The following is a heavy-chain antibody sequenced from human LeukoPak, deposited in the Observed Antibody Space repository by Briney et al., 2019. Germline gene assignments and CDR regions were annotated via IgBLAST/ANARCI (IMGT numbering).Heavy chain of an antibody. CDR1: GGTFSSYT. J-gene: IGHJ4*02. V-gene: IGHV1-69*02. CDR2: IIPILGIA. CDR3: ASLDYYDSSGSRYFDY. Sequence: SVKVSFKASGGTFSSYTISWVRQAPGQGLEWMGRIIPILGIANYAQKFQGRVTITADKSTSTAYMELSSLRSEDTAVYYCASLDYYDSSGSRYFDYWGQGTLVTVSS. D-gene: IGHD3-22*01.